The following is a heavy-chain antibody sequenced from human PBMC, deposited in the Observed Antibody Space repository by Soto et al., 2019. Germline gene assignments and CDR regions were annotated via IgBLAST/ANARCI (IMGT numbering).Heavy chain of an antibody. CDR2: IYLGGSI. Sequence: SETLSLTCAVSGGSISSGDYYWSWIRQPPGKGLEWIGYIYLGGSIYYNPSFKSRVIISVDTSKNQFSVRLSSVTAADTAVYYCAKDSGYNYGYFRWFDPWGQGTLVTVSS. V-gene: IGHV4-30-4*02. D-gene: IGHD5-18*01. J-gene: IGHJ5*02. CDR3: AKDSGYNYGYFRWFDP. CDR1: GGSISSGDYY.